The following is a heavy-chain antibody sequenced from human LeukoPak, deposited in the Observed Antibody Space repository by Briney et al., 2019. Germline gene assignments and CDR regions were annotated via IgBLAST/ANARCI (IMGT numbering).Heavy chain of an antibody. CDR3: ARLTFGAAAGYNFDY. Sequence: PSETLSLTCTVSGGSISSSSYYWGWIRQPPGKWLEWIGSIYYSGSTYYNPSLKSRVTISVDTSKNQFSLKLSSVTAADTAVYYCARLTFGAAAGYNFDYWGQGTLVTVSS. V-gene: IGHV4-39*01. CDR2: IYYSGST. D-gene: IGHD6-13*01. J-gene: IGHJ4*02. CDR1: GGSISSSSYY.